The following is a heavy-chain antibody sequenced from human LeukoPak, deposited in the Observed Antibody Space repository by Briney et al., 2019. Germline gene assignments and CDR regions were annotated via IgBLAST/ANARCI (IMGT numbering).Heavy chain of an antibody. CDR2: IYYSGST. CDR3: ARDGDY. Sequence: PSETLSLTCTVSGGSVSSGSYYWSWIRQPPGKGLEWIGYIYYSGSTNYNPPLKSRVTISADTSKNQFSLKLSSVTAADTAVYYCARDGDYWGQGTLVTVSS. CDR1: GGSVSSGSYY. V-gene: IGHV4-61*01. J-gene: IGHJ4*02.